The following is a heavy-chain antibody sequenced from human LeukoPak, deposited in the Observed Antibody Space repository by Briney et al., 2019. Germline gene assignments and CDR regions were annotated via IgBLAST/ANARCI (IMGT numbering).Heavy chain of an antibody. CDR3: ARDSSSSFYYYGMTS. V-gene: IGHV1-2*02. CDR1: GYTFTGYY. J-gene: IGHJ6*02. CDR2: INPNSGGT. Sequence: ASVKVSCKASGYTFTGYYMHWVRQAPGQGLEWMGWINPNSGGTNYAQKFQGRVTMTRDTSISTAYMELSRLRSDDTAVYYCARDSSSSFYYYGMTSGAKGPRSPSP. D-gene: IGHD6-13*01.